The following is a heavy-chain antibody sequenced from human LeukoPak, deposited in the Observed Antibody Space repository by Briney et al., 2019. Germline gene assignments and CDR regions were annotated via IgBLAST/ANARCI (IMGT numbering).Heavy chain of an antibody. CDR1: GGSISNYY. CDR3: ARLSVLLEGFDL. V-gene: IGHV4-4*07. Sequence: SETLSLTCADSGGSISNYYWSWVRQPAGKGLEWIGRIYSSGSTNYNPSIKRRVTISVDTSTNQLSLKLSSVTAADTAVYYCARLSVLLEGFDLWGQGTLVTVSS. D-gene: IGHD3-10*01. J-gene: IGHJ5*02. CDR2: IYSSGST.